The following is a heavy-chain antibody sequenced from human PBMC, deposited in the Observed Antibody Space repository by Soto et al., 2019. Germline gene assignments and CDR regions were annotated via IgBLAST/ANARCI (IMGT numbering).Heavy chain of an antibody. CDR2: TYFRSTWYT. Sequence: PSQTLSLPCAISGDSVSSYTAAWSWIRQSPSRGLQWLGRTYFRSTWYTDYALSVRSRITITPDTSKNQFSLQLNSVTPEDTAVYFCVREPGNRRFLEWSSTNYFDPWGLGTLVTVSS. CDR3: VREPGNRRFLEWSSTNYFDP. D-gene: IGHD3-3*01. J-gene: IGHJ5*02. CDR1: GDSVSSYTAA. V-gene: IGHV6-1*01.